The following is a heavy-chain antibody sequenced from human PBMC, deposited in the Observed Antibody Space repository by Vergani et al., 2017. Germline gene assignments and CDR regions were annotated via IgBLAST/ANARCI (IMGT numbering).Heavy chain of an antibody. D-gene: IGHD3-3*01. CDR3: ARVQELYDFWSGYRVRYYYYMAV. CDR2: INHSGST. CDR1: GGSFFNSRYY. Sequence: QLQLQESGPGLVKPSGTLSLTCSVTGGSFFNSRYYWGWIRQPPGKGLEWIGEINHSGSTNYNPSLKSRVTISVDTSKNQFSLKLSSVTAADTAVYYCARVQELYDFWSGYRVRYYYYMAVWGKGTTVTVSS. V-gene: IGHV4-39*07. J-gene: IGHJ6*03.